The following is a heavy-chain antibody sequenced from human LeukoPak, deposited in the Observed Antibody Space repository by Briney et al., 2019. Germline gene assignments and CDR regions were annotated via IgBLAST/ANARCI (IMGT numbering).Heavy chain of an antibody. Sequence: GESLRISCKASGYTFTGYYMHWVRQAPGQGLEWMGWINPNSGGTNYAQKFQGRVTMTRDTSISTAYMELSRLRSDDTAVYYCARDREDVVLVNWFDPWGQGTLVTVSS. V-gene: IGHV1-2*02. J-gene: IGHJ5*02. CDR3: ARDREDVVLVNWFDP. D-gene: IGHD5-12*01. CDR2: INPNSGGT. CDR1: GYTFTGYY.